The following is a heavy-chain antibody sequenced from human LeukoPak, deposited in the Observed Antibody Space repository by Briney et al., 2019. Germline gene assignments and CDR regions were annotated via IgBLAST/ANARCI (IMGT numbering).Heavy chain of an antibody. V-gene: IGHV4-38-2*02. J-gene: IGHJ4*02. D-gene: IGHD5-18*01. CDR1: GYSISSSYY. CDR2: IYYSGST. CDR3: ARGSGYSRPFFY. Sequence: SETLSLTCTVSGYSISSSYYWGWIRQPPGKGLEWIGSIYYSGSTYYNPSLKSRVTISVDTSKNQFSLKLSSVTAADTAVYYCARGSGYSRPFFYWGQGTLVTVSS.